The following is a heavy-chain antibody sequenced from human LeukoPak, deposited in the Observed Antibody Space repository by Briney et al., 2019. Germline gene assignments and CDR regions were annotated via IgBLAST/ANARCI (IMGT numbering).Heavy chain of an antibody. D-gene: IGHD2-2*01. CDR1: GFTFSDYY. Sequence: PGGSLRLSCAASGFTFSDYYMSWIRQAPGKGLEWVSYISSSGSTIYYADSVKGRFTISRDNAKNSLYLQMNSLRAEDTAVYYCARRSVVVPAAMPGLHAFDIWGQGTMVTVSS. J-gene: IGHJ3*02. CDR2: ISSSGSTI. CDR3: ARRSVVVPAAMPGLHAFDI. V-gene: IGHV3-11*01.